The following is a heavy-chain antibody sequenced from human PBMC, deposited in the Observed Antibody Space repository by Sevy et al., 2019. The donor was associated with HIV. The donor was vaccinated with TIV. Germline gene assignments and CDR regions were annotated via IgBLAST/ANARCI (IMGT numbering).Heavy chain of an antibody. V-gene: IGHV3-21*01. CDR1: GFTFSDSN. CDR3: ARDEDPGVFDI. CDR2: ISMSSNYI. J-gene: IGHJ3*02. Sequence: GGSLRLSCAASGFTFSDSNMNWVRQAPGKGLEWISSISMSSNYIYYADSVEGRFTISRDNAENSLYLQINSLRAEDTAVYYCARDEDPGVFDIWGQGTMVTVSS.